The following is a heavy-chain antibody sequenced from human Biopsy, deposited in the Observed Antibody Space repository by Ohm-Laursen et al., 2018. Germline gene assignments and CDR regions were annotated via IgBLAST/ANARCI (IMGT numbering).Heavy chain of an antibody. J-gene: IGHJ2*01. V-gene: IGHV4-4*07. CDR1: GASITSYY. Sequence: GTLSLTCTVSGASITSYYWSWIRQPAGKGLEWIGHTYKGGNTNHNPSLKSRVSMSVDTSKNQLSLTLRSVTAADTAVYYCASAGYNPDWNLDLWGRGTRVTVSS. CDR2: TYKGGNT. CDR3: ASAGYNPDWNLDL. D-gene: IGHD5-24*01.